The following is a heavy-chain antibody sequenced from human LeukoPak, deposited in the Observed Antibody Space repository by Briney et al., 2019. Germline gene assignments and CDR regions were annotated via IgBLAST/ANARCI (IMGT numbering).Heavy chain of an antibody. Sequence: GGSLRLSCIASGLTFSSHAMTWVRQTPGKGLEWVSGITASGGSTYYADSVKGRFTISRDNSKNALYLQMNSLRAEDTAVYYCARDPEPTFWSGYCDYWGQGTLVTVSS. D-gene: IGHD3-3*01. J-gene: IGHJ4*02. V-gene: IGHV3-23*01. CDR1: GLTFSSHA. CDR3: ARDPEPTFWSGYCDY. CDR2: ITASGGST.